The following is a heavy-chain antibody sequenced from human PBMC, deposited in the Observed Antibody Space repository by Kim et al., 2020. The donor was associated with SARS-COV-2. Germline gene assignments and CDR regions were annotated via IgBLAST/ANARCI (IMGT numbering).Heavy chain of an antibody. CDR2: IDPSDSYT. J-gene: IGHJ2*01. CDR3: ASQSWDCSSTSCYGDWYFDL. V-gene: IGHV5-10-1*01. Sequence: GESLKISCKGSGYSFTSYWISWVRQMPGKGLEWMGRIDPSDSYTNYSPSFQGHVTISADKSISTAYLQWSSLKASDTAMYYCASQSWDCSSTSCYGDWYFDLWGRGTLVTVSS. D-gene: IGHD2-2*01. CDR1: GYSFTSYW.